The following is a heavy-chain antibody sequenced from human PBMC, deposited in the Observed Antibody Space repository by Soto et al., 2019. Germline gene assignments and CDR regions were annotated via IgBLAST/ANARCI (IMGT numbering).Heavy chain of an antibody. Sequence: EVQLVESGGGLVQPGGSLRLACSASGFTFSTCSMNWVRQAPGKGLEWVSYISSGGNTIYYADSMKGRFTISRDNARNALYLQMSSLRDEDTALYYCARGYGPGRSGMDVWGQGTTVTVSS. V-gene: IGHV3-48*02. J-gene: IGHJ6*02. CDR3: ARGYGPGRSGMDV. CDR2: ISSGGNTI. D-gene: IGHD3-10*01. CDR1: GFTFSTCS.